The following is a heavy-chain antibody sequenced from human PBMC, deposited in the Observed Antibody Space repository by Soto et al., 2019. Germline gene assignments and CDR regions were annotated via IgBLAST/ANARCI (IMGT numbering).Heavy chain of an antibody. V-gene: IGHV1-46*02. CDR1: GYSFKDHY. CDR3: AKEKPTTTCFDY. J-gene: IGHJ4*02. Sequence: ASVKVSCKASGYSFKDHYMHWVRQAPGRGLEWVGIINPSGEHTNYAQQFRGRVAMTRDTSTSTAYMELRSLRSEDTAVYYCAKEKPTTTCFDYWGPGTLVTVSS. D-gene: IGHD1-1*01. CDR2: INPSGEHT.